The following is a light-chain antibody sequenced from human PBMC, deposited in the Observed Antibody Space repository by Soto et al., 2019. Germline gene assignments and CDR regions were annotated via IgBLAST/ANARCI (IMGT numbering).Light chain of an antibody. CDR2: GAS. J-gene: IGKJ4*01. V-gene: IGKV3-15*01. CDR3: HQYSDWPLT. Sequence: EIVLTQSPATLSLSPGERATLSCRASQTVRNNNLAWYQQKPGQAPRLLIYGASTWATGIPTRFSGSGSGTEFTLTIRSLQSEDFAVYYCHQYSDWPLTFGGGTKVEI. CDR1: QTVRNNN.